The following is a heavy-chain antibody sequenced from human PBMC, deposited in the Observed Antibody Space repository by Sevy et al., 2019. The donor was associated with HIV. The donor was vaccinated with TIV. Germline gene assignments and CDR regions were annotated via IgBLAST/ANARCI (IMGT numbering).Heavy chain of an antibody. V-gene: IGHV3-21*01. CDR1: GFSFSGYS. D-gene: IGHD2-8*01. CDR3: ASVNCTNGVCFQGYYYYGLDV. J-gene: IGHJ6*02. Sequence: GGSLRLSCAASGFSFSGYSFNWVRQAPGKGLEWVSSIDTSIAYIYYADSVKGRFTISRDNAKNSLYLQMSSLRAEDTAVYFCASVNCTNGVCFQGYYYYGLDVWGQGTTVTVSS. CDR2: IDTSIAYI.